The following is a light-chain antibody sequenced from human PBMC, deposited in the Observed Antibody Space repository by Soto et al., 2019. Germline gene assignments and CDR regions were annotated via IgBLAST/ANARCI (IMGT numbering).Light chain of an antibody. CDR2: HAS. CDR3: QQYNNWPPWT. V-gene: IGKV3-15*01. CDR1: QSVSDK. Sequence: EIVITQSPATLSVSPVERATLSCRASQSVSDKLAWYQQKPGQAPRLLIYHASTRATGIPARFSGSGSGTEFTLTISSLQSEDFAVYYCQQYNNWPPWTFGQGTKVDIK. J-gene: IGKJ1*01.